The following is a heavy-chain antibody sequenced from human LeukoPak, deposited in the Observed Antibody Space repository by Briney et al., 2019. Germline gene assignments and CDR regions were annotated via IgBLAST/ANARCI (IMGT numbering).Heavy chain of an antibody. CDR1: GFTFSRYG. CDR2: ISGSGGRT. Sequence: GGTLRLSCAASGFTFSRYGMSWVRQAPGKGLEWVSAISGSGGRTYYADSVKGRFTISRDNSKNTLYLQMNSLRAEDTAVYYCAKGGAVSSKSITMVRGTRRYYYYMDVWGKGTTVTISS. D-gene: IGHD3-10*01. J-gene: IGHJ6*03. V-gene: IGHV3-23*01. CDR3: AKGGAVSSKSITMVRGTRRYYYYMDV.